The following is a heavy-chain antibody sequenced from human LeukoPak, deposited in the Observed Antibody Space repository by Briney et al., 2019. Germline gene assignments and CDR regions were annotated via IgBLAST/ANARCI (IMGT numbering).Heavy chain of an antibody. Sequence: PGRSLRLSCAASGFTFSYYGIHWVRQAPGKGLEWVAVISYDGSDKYYADSVKGRFTISRDNSKNTLYLQMNSLRAEDTAVYYCAKEYYYGSGSYIPDYWGQGTLVTVSS. CDR3: AKEYYYGSGSYIPDY. CDR1: GFTFSYYG. V-gene: IGHV3-30*18. D-gene: IGHD3-10*01. J-gene: IGHJ4*02. CDR2: ISYDGSDK.